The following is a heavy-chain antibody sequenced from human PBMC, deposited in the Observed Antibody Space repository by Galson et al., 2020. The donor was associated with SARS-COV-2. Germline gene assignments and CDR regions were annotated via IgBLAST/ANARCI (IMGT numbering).Heavy chain of an antibody. D-gene: IGHD2-2*01. CDR1: GYTLTELS. Sequence: GASVKVSCKVSGYTLTELSMHWVRQAPGKGLEWMGGFDPEDGETIYAQKFQGRVTMTEDTSTDTAYMELSSLRSEDTAVYYCATTHPYQLLFGGWFDPWGQGTLVTVSS. CDR3: ATTHPYQLLFGGWFDP. CDR2: FDPEDGET. J-gene: IGHJ5*02. V-gene: IGHV1-24*01.